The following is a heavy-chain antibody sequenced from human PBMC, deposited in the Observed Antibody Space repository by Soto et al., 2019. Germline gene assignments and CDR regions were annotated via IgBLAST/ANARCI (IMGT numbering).Heavy chain of an antibody. CDR1: GFTFSDYY. D-gene: IGHD6-13*01. Sequence: GGSLRLSCAASGFTFSDYYMSWIRQAPGKGLEWVSYISSSGSTIYYADSVKGRFTISKDNAKNSLYLQMNSLRAEDTAVYYCASRGPAGTDPILQIDYWGQGTLVTVSS. CDR2: ISSSGSTI. CDR3: ASRGPAGTDPILQIDY. J-gene: IGHJ4*02. V-gene: IGHV3-11*01.